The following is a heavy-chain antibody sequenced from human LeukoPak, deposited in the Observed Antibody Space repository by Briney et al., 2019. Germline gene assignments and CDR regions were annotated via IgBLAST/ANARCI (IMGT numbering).Heavy chain of an antibody. J-gene: IGHJ6*02. V-gene: IGHV5-51*01. CDR2: IYPGDSDT. Sequence: GGSLKISCKGSGYSFTSYWIGWVRQMPGKGLEWMGIIYPGDSDTRYSPSFQGQVTISADKSISTAYLQWSSLKASDTAMYYCASGTITDYYYYGMDVWGQGTTVTVSS. D-gene: IGHD2-8*01. CDR1: GYSFTSYW. CDR3: ASGTITDYYYYGMDV.